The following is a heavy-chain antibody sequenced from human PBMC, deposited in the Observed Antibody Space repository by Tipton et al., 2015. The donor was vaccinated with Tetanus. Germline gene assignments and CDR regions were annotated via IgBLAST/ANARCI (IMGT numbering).Heavy chain of an antibody. J-gene: IGHJ4*02. V-gene: IGHV3-7*03. D-gene: IGHD5-18*01. CDR3: AREYSWSGRDY. Sequence: SLRLSCAASGFTFRSYAMHWVRQVPGKGLEWVANIKEDGSDKNYVDSVRGRFTISRDNAKNSLYLQMNSLRVEDTAVYYCAREYSWSGRDYWGQGTLVTVSS. CDR2: IKEDGSDK. CDR1: GFTFRSYA.